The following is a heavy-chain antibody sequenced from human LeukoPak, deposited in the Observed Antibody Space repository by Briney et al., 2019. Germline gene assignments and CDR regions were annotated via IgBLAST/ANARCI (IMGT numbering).Heavy chain of an antibody. CDR2: ISSSGSTI. Sequence: PGGSLRLSCAASGFTFSDYYMSWIRQAPGKGLEWVSYISSSGSTIYYADSVKGRFTISRDNAKNSLYLQMNSLRAEDTAVYHCAKEPSKWELSFWFDPWGQGTLVTVSS. J-gene: IGHJ5*02. D-gene: IGHD1-26*01. V-gene: IGHV3-11*01. CDR1: GFTFSDYY. CDR3: AKEPSKWELSFWFDP.